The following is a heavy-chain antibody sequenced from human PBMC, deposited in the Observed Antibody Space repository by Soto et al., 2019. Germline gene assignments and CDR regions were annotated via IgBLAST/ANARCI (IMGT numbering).Heavy chain of an antibody. V-gene: IGHV4-4*07. CDR3: ARDGVGSGRYVTDYYGMDV. CDR2: IYTSGST. D-gene: IGHD6-19*01. CDR1: GGSISSYY. Sequence: SETLSLTCTVSGGSISSYYWSWIRQPAGKGLEWIGRIYTSGSTNYNPSLKSRVTMSVDTSKNQFSLKLSSVTAADTAVYYCARDGVGSGRYVTDYYGMDVWGQGTTVTVSS. J-gene: IGHJ6*02.